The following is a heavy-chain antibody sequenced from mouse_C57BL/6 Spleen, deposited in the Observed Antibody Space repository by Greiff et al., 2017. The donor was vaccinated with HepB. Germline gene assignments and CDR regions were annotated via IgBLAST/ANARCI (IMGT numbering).Heavy chain of an antibody. J-gene: IGHJ4*01. V-gene: IGHV1-80*01. CDR2: IYPGDGDT. D-gene: IGHD2-4*01. Sequence: QVQLKQSGAELVKPGASVKISCKASGYAFSSYWMNWVKQRPGKGLEWIGQIYPGDGDTNYNGKFKGKATLTADKSSSTAYMQLSSLTSEDSAVYFCASPYDYDGGGAMDYWGQGTSVTVSS. CDR3: ASPYDYDGGGAMDY. CDR1: GYAFSSYW.